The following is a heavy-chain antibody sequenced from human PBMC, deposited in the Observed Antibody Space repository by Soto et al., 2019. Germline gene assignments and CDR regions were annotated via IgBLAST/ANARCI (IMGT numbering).Heavy chain of an antibody. CDR3: APGGYCTTGVCTDSYYYGMDV. V-gene: IGHV1-69*11. CDR2: IIAILGTA. D-gene: IGHD2-8*01. CDR1: GYTIDSYG. Sequence: GVSVKVCCKDCGYTIDSYGMFWVRQENEQGLEWMGRIIAILGTANYAQKFQGRVTITADESTSTAYMELSSLRSEDTAVYYCAPGGYCTTGVCTDSYYYGMDVWGQGTTVTVSS. J-gene: IGHJ6*02.